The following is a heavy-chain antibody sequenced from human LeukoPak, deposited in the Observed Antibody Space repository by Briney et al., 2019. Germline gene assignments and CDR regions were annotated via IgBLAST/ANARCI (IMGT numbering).Heavy chain of an antibody. CDR2: FNPNSGGT. Sequence: GASVKVSCKASGYTFTGYYMHWVRQAPGQGLEWMGWFNPNSGGTNYAQKFQGRVTMTRDTSISTAYMELSRLRSDDTAVYYCARELRNYYDSSGYSHDAFDIWGQGTMVTVSS. V-gene: IGHV1-2*02. D-gene: IGHD3-22*01. CDR3: ARELRNYYDSSGYSHDAFDI. J-gene: IGHJ3*02. CDR1: GYTFTGYY.